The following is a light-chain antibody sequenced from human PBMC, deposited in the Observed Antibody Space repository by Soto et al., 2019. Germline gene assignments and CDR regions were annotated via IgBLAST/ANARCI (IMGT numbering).Light chain of an antibody. CDR3: SSYTSTGTLV. Sequence: QSALTQPASVSGSPGQSITISCTGASNDVGGYNSVSWYQQHPVKAPKLMIYGVTNRPSGISNRFSGSKSGNTASLTISGLQAEDEADYLWSSYTSTGTLVFGGGTKVTV. CDR2: GVT. J-gene: IGLJ3*02. V-gene: IGLV2-14*01. CDR1: SNDVGGYNS.